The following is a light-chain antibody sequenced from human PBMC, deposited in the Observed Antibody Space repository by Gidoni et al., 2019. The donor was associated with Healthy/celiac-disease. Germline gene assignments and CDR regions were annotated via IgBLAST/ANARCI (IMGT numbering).Light chain of an antibody. CDR1: NIGSKS. CDR3: QVWDSSSDHPGV. CDR2: ADS. Sequence: SSVLTQPPSVSVASGKTARITCGGNNIGSKSVHWYQQKPGQAPVLVVYADSDRPSGIPERFSGSNSGNTATLTISRVEAGDEADYYCQVWDSSSDHPGVFGGGTKLTVL. V-gene: IGLV3-21*03. J-gene: IGLJ3*02.